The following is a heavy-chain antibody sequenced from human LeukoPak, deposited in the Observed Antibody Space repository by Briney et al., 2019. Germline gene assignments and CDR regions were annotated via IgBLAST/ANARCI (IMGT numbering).Heavy chain of an antibody. J-gene: IGHJ4*02. V-gene: IGHV3-64*01. Sequence: GGSLRLSCAASGFTFSSYAMHWVRQAPGKGLEYVSAISSNGGSTYYANSVKGRFTISRDNSKNTLYLQMNSLRAEDTALYYCAKDDSYYDFWSGQYYFDYWGQGTLVTVSS. CDR2: ISSNGGST. D-gene: IGHD3-3*01. CDR3: AKDDSYYDFWSGQYYFDY. CDR1: GFTFSSYA.